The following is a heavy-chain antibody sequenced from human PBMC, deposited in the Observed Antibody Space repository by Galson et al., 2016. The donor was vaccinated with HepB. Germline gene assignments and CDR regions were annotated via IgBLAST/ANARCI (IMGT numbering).Heavy chain of an antibody. J-gene: IGHJ4*02. CDR1: GDSIRNVGRH. Sequence: ETLSLTCTVSGDSIRNVGRHWGWFRQSPEMGLEYIGSIHSSGTSYYNPSLTSRVTVSADMSRNQFFLSLTSVTAADTAMYYCVRLGTAAAVANRRGSVYWSQGTRVTVSS. V-gene: IGHV4-39*01. CDR3: VRLGTAAAVANRRGSVY. CDR2: IHSSGTS. D-gene: IGHD6-13*01.